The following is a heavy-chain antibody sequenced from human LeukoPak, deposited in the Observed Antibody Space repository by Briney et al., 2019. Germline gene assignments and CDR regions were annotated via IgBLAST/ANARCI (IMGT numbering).Heavy chain of an antibody. Sequence: ASVKVSCKASGYTFTAYYMHWVRQAPGQGLEWMEWINPNSGGTNYAQKFQGRVTMTRDTSISTAYMELSGMRSEDTAVYYCARVGVRFLEWLLYEWGDYYYMDVWGKGTTVTVSS. V-gene: IGHV1-2*02. CDR1: GYTFTAYY. D-gene: IGHD3-3*01. J-gene: IGHJ6*03. CDR2: INPNSGGT. CDR3: ARVGVRFLEWLLYEWGDYYYMDV.